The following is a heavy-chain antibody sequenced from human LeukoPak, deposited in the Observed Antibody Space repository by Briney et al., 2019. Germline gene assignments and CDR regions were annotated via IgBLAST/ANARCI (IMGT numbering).Heavy chain of an antibody. CDR3: ARVVVVPAADYYYYYYMDV. D-gene: IGHD2-2*01. CDR2: IYYSGST. CDR1: GGSISSYY. J-gene: IGHJ6*03. Sequence: SETLSLTCTVSGGSISSYYWSWIRQPPGKGLEWIGYIYYSGSTNYNPSLKSRVTISVGTSKNQFSLKLSSVTAADTAVYYCARVVVVPAADYYYYYYMDVWGKGTTVTVSS. V-gene: IGHV4-59*01.